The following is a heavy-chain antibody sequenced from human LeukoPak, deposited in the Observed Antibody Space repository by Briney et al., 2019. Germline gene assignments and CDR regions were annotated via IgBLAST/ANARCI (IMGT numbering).Heavy chain of an antibody. CDR3: AKDGGSYGSGSYYNYYYYHMDV. CDR2: ISCSGYST. V-gene: IGHV3-23*01. D-gene: IGHD3-10*01. Sequence: GGSLRLPCAASGFTFSRYAMSWARQATGKGIEWVSAISCSGYSTYYADSVKGRFTISRDNSKNTLYLQMNSLRAEDTAVYYCAKDGGSYGSGSYYNYYYYHMDVWGKGTTVTVSS. J-gene: IGHJ6*03. CDR1: GFTFSRYA.